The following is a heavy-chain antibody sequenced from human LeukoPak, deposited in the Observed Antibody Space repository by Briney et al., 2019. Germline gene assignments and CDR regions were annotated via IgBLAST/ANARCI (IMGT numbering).Heavy chain of an antibody. CDR2: IYSGGST. CDR1: GFTFSSYG. CDR3: ARRGGWSRAFDI. J-gene: IGHJ3*02. V-gene: IGHV3-NL1*01. D-gene: IGHD3-16*01. Sequence: GGSLRLSCAASGFTFSSYGMHWVRQAPGKGLEWVSVIYSGGSTYYADSVKGRFTISRDNSKNTLYLQMNSLRAEDTAVYYCARRGGWSRAFDIWGQGTMVTVSS.